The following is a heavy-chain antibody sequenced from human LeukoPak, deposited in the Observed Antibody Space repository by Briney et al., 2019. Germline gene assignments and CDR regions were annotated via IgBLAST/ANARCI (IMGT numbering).Heavy chain of an antibody. Sequence: KPGGSLRLSCAASGFTFSSYSMNWVRQAPGKGLEWVSSISSSSRSIYYADSVRGRFTISRDNAKNSLYLQMNSLRAEDTAVYYCARDQERDGYNYYYYGMDVWGQGTTVTVSS. J-gene: IGHJ6*02. CDR2: ISSSSRSI. V-gene: IGHV3-21*01. CDR1: GFTFSSYS. D-gene: IGHD5-24*01. CDR3: ARDQERDGYNYYYYGMDV.